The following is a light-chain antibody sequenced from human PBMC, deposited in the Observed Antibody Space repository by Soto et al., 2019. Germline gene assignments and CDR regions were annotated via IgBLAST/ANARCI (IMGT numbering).Light chain of an antibody. V-gene: IGLV2-14*01. CDR2: EVT. CDR3: SSYSSSGTLFV. Sequence: QSALTQPASVSGSPGQSITVSFTGTSSDVGGHNYVSWFQQHPGQAPKLLIYEVTTRPSGVSTRFSGSKSGNTASLTISGLQAEDEADYHCSSYSSSGTLFVFGTGTKVTVL. J-gene: IGLJ1*01. CDR1: SSDVGGHNY.